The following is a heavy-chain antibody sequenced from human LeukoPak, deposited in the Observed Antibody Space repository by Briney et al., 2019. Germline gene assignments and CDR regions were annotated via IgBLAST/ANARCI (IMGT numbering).Heavy chain of an antibody. Sequence: SETLSLTCTVSGGSISSYYWNWIRQPAGKGLEWIGRIYTTGITNYNPSLKSRVTMSVDTSKNDFSLKLSSVTAADTAVYYCARLLVVIVPPVPDYWGQGTLVTVSS. D-gene: IGHD2-2*01. CDR2: IYTTGIT. V-gene: IGHV4-4*07. CDR3: ARLLVVIVPPVPDY. CDR1: GGSISSYY. J-gene: IGHJ4*02.